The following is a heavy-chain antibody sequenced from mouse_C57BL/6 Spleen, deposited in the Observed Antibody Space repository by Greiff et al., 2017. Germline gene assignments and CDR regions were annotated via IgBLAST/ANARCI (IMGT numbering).Heavy chain of an antibody. CDR2: IYPGGGYT. J-gene: IGHJ1*03. Sequence: QVQLQQSGAELVRPGTSVKLSCKASGYTFTNYWMGWAKQRPGHGLEWIGDIYPGGGYTNYNEKFKGKATLTADKSSSTAYMQFSSLTSEDSSFYYCETELDWYFDVWGTGTTVTVSS. CDR3: ETELDWYFDV. CDR1: GYTFTNYW. D-gene: IGHD4-1*01. V-gene: IGHV1-63*01.